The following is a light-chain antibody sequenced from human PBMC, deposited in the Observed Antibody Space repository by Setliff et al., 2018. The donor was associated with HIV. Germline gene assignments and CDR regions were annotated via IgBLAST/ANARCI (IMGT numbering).Light chain of an antibody. J-gene: IGLJ1*01. CDR3: ASYTRKDLDV. V-gene: IGLV2-14*01. CDR2: EVT. CDR1: TSDISHYNF. Sequence: QSVLTQPASVSGSPGQSITISCTGSTSDISHYNFVSWYQQHPDTAPKLVIYEVTHRPPGVSSRFAGSKSGNTASLTISGLRAEDEADYYCASYTRKDLDVFGGGTKVTVL.